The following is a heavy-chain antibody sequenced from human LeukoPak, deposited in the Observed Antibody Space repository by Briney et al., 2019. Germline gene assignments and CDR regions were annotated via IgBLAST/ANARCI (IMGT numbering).Heavy chain of an antibody. CDR2: IYPGDSDT. CDR1: GYSFTSYW. J-gene: IGHJ3*02. V-gene: IGHV5-51*01. D-gene: IGHD3-22*01. CDR3: ARHRGADSSGYYRRDDAFDI. Sequence: GESLKISWKGSGYSFTSYWIGWVRQMPGKGLEWMGIIYPGDSDTRYSPSFQGQVTISADKSISTAYLQWSSLKASDTAMYYCARHRGADSSGYYRRDDAFDIWGQGTMVTVSS.